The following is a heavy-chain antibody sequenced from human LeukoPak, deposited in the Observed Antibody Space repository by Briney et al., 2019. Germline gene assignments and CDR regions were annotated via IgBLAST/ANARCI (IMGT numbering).Heavy chain of an antibody. CDR2: ISAYNGNT. Sequence: ASVKVSCKASGYTFTSYGISWVRQAPGQGLEWMGWISAYNGNTNYAQKLQGRVTMTTDTSTSTAYMELRSLRSDDTAVYYCARGTYSGYDPTGHYMDVGDKGTTVTVSS. D-gene: IGHD5-12*01. CDR3: ARGTYSGYDPTGHYMDV. CDR1: GYTFTSYG. V-gene: IGHV1-18*01. J-gene: IGHJ6*03.